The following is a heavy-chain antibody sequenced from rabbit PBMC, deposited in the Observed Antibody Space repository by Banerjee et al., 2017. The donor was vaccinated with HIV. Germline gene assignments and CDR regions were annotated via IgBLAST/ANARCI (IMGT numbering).Heavy chain of an antibody. D-gene: IGHD4-1*01. CDR3: ARGLVAGVLNL. Sequence: QLVEYGGDLVQPEGSLTLTCKAFGLDFSSSFWICWVRQAPGKGLEWIATIYPRYGATDYANWVSGRFTVSLDNAQNTVFLRMTSLTAADTATYFCARGLVAGVLNLWGPGTLVTVS. CDR1: GLDFSSSFW. CDR2: IYPRYGAT. J-gene: IGHJ4*01. V-gene: IGHV1S45*01.